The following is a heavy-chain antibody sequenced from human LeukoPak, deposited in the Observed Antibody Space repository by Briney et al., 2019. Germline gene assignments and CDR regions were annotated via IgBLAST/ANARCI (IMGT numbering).Heavy chain of an antibody. V-gene: IGHV1-18*01. D-gene: IGHD6-13*01. CDR2: ISANNGNT. Sequence: VASVKVSCKASGYTFTSYGISWVRQAPGQGLEWMGWISANNGNTNYAQKLQGRVTMTTDTSTSTAYMELRSLRSDDTAVYYCASLVAAGSTLFDYWGQGTLVTVSS. CDR3: ASLVAAGSTLFDY. J-gene: IGHJ4*02. CDR1: GYTFTSYG.